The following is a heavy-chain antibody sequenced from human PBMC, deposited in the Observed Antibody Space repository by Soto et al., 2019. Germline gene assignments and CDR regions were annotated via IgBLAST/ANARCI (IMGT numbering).Heavy chain of an antibody. V-gene: IGHV3-74*01. CDR1: GFTFSSYW. CDR3: ARDIAARESSWAFYYYMDV. D-gene: IGHD6-6*01. CDR2: INSDGSST. J-gene: IGHJ6*03. Sequence: GGSLRLSCAASGFTFSSYWMHWVRQAPGKGLVWVSRINSDGSSTSYADSVKGRFTISRDNAKNTLYLQMNSLRAEDTAVYYCARDIAARESSWAFYYYMDVWGKGTTVTVSS.